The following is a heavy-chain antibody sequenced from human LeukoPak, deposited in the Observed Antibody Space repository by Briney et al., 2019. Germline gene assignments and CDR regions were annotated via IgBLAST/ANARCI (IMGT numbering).Heavy chain of an antibody. Sequence: SETLSLTCTISGGSVSDYYWSWIRQSPGKGLEWIGYIYHTGSTSYSPSLKSRVTISADTSQNQFSLKLSSVTAADTAVYYCARDRIAGFDPWGQGTLVTVSS. D-gene: IGHD2-15*01. J-gene: IGHJ5*02. V-gene: IGHV4-59*02. CDR1: GGSVSDYY. CDR3: ARDRIAGFDP. CDR2: IYHTGST.